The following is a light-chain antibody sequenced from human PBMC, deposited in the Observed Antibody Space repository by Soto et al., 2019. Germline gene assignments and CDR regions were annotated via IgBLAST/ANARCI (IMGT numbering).Light chain of an antibody. J-gene: IGKJ1*01. Sequence: EIVLTHSPGTLSLSPGERASLSCRASQSVSSNLAWYQQKPGQTPSLRVYGASSRATGIPDRFSGSGSGTDFTLTISRLEPEDFAVYYCQQYGSSPQTFGQGTKVDIK. CDR3: QQYGSSPQT. V-gene: IGKV3-20*01. CDR2: GAS. CDR1: QSVSSN.